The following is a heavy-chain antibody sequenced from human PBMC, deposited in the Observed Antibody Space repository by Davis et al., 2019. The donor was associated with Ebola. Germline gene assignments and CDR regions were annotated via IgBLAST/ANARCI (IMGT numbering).Heavy chain of an antibody. CDR3: ASGEQLVLYYYYGMDV. J-gene: IGHJ6*02. V-gene: IGHV1-69*04. D-gene: IGHD6-6*01. CDR1: GYTFTSYG. CDR2: TIPILGIA. Sequence: SVKVSCKASGYTFTSYGISWVRQAPGQGLEWMGRTIPILGIANYAQKFQGRVTITADKSTSTAYMELSSLRSEDTAVYYCASGEQLVLYYYYGMDVWGQGTTVTVSS.